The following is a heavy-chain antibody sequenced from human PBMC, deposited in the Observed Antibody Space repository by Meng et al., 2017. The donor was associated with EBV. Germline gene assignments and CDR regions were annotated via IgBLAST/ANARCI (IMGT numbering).Heavy chain of an antibody. D-gene: IGHD1/OR15-1a*01. CDR1: GSTFTSYY. J-gene: IGHJ4*02. Sequence: VQLVQSGAEVKKPGASVKVSCKASGSTFTSYYLHWVRQAPGQGLEWMGIIIPAGGNTNYAQKFRGRFTMTRDTSTSTVYMDLSILTSEDTAVYYCVRELVGGTFDYWGQGTLVTVSS. CDR2: IIPAGGNT. CDR3: VRELVGGTFDY. V-gene: IGHV1-46*01.